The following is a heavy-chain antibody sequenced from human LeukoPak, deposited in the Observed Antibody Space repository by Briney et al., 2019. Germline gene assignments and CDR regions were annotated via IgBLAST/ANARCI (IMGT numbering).Heavy chain of an antibody. CDR3: ANPDYDSSTYVGDY. J-gene: IGHJ4*02. CDR2: IRYDGSNK. Sequence: QPGGSLRLSCAASGFTFSSFGMHWVRQAPGKGLEWVAFIRYDGSNKYHADSVKGRFTISRDNSKNTLYLQMNSLGAEDTAVYYCANPDYDSSTYVGDYWGQGTLVTVSS. CDR1: GFTFSSFG. V-gene: IGHV3-30*02. D-gene: IGHD3-22*01.